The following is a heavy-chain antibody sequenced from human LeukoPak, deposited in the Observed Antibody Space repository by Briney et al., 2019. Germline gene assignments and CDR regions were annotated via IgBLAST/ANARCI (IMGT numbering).Heavy chain of an antibody. CDR2: ISYDGTNK. V-gene: IGHV3-30*18. CDR3: TKEFNRGLPDY. Sequence: GGSLRLSGAASGFTFSSYGMHWVRQAPGKGLEWVAVISYDGTNKYYADSVKGRFTISRDNSKNTLYLQMNSLRAEDTAVYYCTKEFNRGLPDYWGQGTLVTVPS. J-gene: IGHJ4*02. D-gene: IGHD2-21*01. CDR1: GFTFSSYG.